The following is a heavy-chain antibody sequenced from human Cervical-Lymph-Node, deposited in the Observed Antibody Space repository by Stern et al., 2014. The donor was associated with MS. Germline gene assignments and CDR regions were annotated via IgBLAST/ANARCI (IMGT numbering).Heavy chain of an antibody. CDR1: GGSVISHY. CDR3: ARRHGVTRVFDY. Sequence: VQLLESGPGLVKPSETLSLTCNVSGGSVISHYWSWIRQPPGKGLEWIGYFYYTGDTNHNPSLESRVTISVDMSKTQVTLNLSFVTAADTAVYYCARRHGVTRVFDYWGQGTLVTVSS. J-gene: IGHJ4*02. V-gene: IGHV4-59*08. D-gene: IGHD5-18*01. CDR2: FYYTGDT.